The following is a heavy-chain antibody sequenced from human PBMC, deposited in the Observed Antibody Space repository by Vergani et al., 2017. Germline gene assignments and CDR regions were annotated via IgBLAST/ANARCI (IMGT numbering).Heavy chain of an antibody. V-gene: IGHV3-23*01. CDR3: AKGGSYPYYFDY. CDR1: GFTFSSYA. J-gene: IGHJ4*02. Sequence: EVQLLESGGGLVQPGGSLRLSCAASGFTFSSYAMSWVRQAPGKGLEWVSAISGSGGSTYYADSVKGRFTISRANSKNTLYLQMNSLRAEDTAVYYCAKGGSYPYYFDYWGQGTLVTVSS. CDR2: ISGSGGST. D-gene: IGHD1-26*01.